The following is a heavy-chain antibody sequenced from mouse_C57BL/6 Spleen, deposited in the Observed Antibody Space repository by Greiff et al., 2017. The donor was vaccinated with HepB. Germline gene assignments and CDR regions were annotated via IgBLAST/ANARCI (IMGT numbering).Heavy chain of an antibody. CDR2: IRNKANGYTT. CDR3: ARYGGTGYFDY. CDR1: GFTFTDYY. J-gene: IGHJ2*01. V-gene: IGHV7-3*01. D-gene: IGHD3-3*01. Sequence: EVHLVESGGGLVQPGGSLSLSCAASGFTFTDYYMSWVRQPPGKALEWLGFIRNKANGYTTEYSASVKGRFTISRDNSQSILYLQMNALRAEDSATYYCARYGGTGYFDYWGQGTTLTVSS.